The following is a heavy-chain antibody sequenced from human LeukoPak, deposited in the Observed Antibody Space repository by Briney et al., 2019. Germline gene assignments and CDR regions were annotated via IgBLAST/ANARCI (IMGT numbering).Heavy chain of an antibody. CDR1: GFTFSTYA. J-gene: IGHJ5*02. Sequence: GGSLRLPCAASGFTFSTYAMSWVRQAPGKGLEWVSAISGSGGSTYYADSVKGRFTISRDNSKNTLYLQMNSLRAEDTAVYYCAKDWYGDYAGPFDPWGQGTLVTVSS. V-gene: IGHV3-23*01. D-gene: IGHD4-17*01. CDR3: AKDWYGDYAGPFDP. CDR2: ISGSGGST.